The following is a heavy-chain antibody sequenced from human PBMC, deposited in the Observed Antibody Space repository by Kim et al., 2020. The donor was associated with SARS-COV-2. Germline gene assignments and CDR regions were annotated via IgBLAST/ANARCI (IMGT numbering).Heavy chain of an antibody. CDR2: ISGSGGGS. CDR3: SNRGGAMVGY. D-gene: IGHD4-17*01. CDR1: GFTFTTYD. V-gene: IGHV3-23*01. J-gene: IGHJ4*02. Sequence: GGSLRLSCAASGFTFTTYDMHWVRQAPGKGLEWVSKISGSGGGSYYADSVRGRFIISRDDSKNTLYLEMNTLRVEDTAVYYCSNRGGAMVGYWGQGTLVT.